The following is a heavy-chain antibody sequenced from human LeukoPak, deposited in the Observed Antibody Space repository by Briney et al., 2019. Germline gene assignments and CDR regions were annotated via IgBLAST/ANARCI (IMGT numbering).Heavy chain of an antibody. CDR1: GFTVSSNY. J-gene: IGHJ4*02. V-gene: IGHV3-53*01. Sequence: GGSLRLSCAASGFTVSSNYMSWVRQAPGKGLEWVSVIYSGGSTYYADSVKGRFTISRDNSKNTLYLQMNSLRAEDTAVYYCASSDYYGSGSYWGQGTLVTVSS. CDR2: IYSGGST. CDR3: ASSDYYGSGSY. D-gene: IGHD3-10*01.